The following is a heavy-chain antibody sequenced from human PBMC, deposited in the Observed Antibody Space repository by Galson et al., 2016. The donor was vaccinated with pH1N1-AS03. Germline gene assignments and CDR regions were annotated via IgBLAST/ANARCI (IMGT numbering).Heavy chain of an antibody. Sequence: SLRLSCAASGFIFSNHGMHWVRQAPGKGLEWVAVISSHGKIDYYSDSVRGRFTVSRDNSNNTLYPQMDRLRAEDRAVYYCAKEGSGSVSKFAFDIWGQGTIVTVSS. D-gene: IGHD3-10*01. CDR2: ISSHGKID. CDR1: GFIFSNHG. CDR3: AKEGSGSVSKFAFDI. J-gene: IGHJ3*02. V-gene: IGHV3-30*18.